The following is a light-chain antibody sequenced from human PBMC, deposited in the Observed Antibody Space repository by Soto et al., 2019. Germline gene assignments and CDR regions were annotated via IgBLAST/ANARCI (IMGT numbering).Light chain of an antibody. CDR2: DAY. V-gene: IGKV1-5*02. CDR3: QQYETYFRYT. Sequence: DIQMTKSPSTRLAFWGDRVPTICRAIQPFNGKWPWYQKKPGKAPKPLISDAYILESGVPSRFSGSGSGTEFTLTIGSLQPDDFATYYCQQYETYFRYTFGQGTKLDIK. CDR1: QPFNGK. J-gene: IGKJ2*01.